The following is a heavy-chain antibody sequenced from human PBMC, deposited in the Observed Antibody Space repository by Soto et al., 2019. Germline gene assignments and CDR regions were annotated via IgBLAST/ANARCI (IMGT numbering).Heavy chain of an antibody. CDR1: GYTFTSYG. D-gene: IGHD5-18*01. CDR2: ISAYNGNT. Sequence: ASVKVSCKASGYTFTSYGISWVRQAPGQGLEWMGWISAYNGNTNYAQKLQGRVTMTTDTSTSTAYMELRSLRSDDTAVYYCAMTWIQLWDFDYWGQGTLVTVSS. V-gene: IGHV1-18*01. CDR3: AMTWIQLWDFDY. J-gene: IGHJ4*02.